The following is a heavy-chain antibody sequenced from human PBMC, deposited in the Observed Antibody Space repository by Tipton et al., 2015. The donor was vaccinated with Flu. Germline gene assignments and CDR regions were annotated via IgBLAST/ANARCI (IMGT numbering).Heavy chain of an antibody. J-gene: IGHJ5*02. D-gene: IGHD4-11*01. CDR2: VCQSGNT. Sequence: TLSLTCAVSGDSIRSAYCWGWIRQPPGKGLEWIGNVCQSGNTYHNPSLKSRAIITVDRSKNQFSLKLNSVTAADSDIYYCARRDYSNYVSEPKNWFDPWGPGNLVTVSS. CDR3: ARRDYSNYVSEPKNWFDP. V-gene: IGHV4-38-2*01. CDR1: GDSIRSAYC.